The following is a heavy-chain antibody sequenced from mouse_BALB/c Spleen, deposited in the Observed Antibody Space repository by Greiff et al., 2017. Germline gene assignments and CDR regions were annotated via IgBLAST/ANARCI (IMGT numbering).Heavy chain of an antibody. D-gene: IGHD1-1*01. J-gene: IGHJ4*01. CDR1: GYTFTSYT. CDR3: ARRDITTVVATKGAMDY. CDR2: INPSSGYT. Sequence: LQESGAELARPGASVKMSCKASGYTFTSYTMHWVKQRPGQGLEWIGYINPSSGYTNYNQKFKDKATLTADKSSSTAYMQLSSLTSEDSAVYYCARRDITTVVATKGAMDYWGQGTSVTVSS. V-gene: IGHV1-4*01.